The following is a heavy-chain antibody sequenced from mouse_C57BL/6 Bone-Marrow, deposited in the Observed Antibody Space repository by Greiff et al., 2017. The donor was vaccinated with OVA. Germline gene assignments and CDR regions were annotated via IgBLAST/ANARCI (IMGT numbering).Heavy chain of an antibody. D-gene: IGHD1-1*01. CDR3: ARESYYGSSGYWYFDV. Sequence: EVQLVESGGGLVKPGGSLKLSCAASGFTFSSYAMSWVRQTPEKRLEWVATISDGGSYTYYPDNVKGRFTISRDNAKNNLYLQMSHLKSEDTAMYYCARESYYGSSGYWYFDVWGTGTTVTVSS. V-gene: IGHV5-4*01. CDR1: GFTFSSYA. J-gene: IGHJ1*03. CDR2: ISDGGSYT.